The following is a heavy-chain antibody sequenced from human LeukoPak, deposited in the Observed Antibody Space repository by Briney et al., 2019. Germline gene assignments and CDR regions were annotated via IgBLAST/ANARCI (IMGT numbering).Heavy chain of an antibody. CDR1: GGSISSGDYY. CDR3: ARDRPLDCWSGYQKQNYFDY. Sequence: SETLSLTCTVSGGSISSGDYYWNWIRQPPWKGLEWIGYIYYSGSTYYNPSLKTRVTISVDTSKNQFSLKLSSVTAADTAVYYCARDRPLDCWSGYQKQNYFDYWGQGTLVTVSS. V-gene: IGHV4-30-4*08. J-gene: IGHJ4*02. D-gene: IGHD3-3*01. CDR2: IYYSGST.